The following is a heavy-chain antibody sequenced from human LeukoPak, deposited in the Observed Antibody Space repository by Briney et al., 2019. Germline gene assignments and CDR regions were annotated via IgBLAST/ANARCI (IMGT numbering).Heavy chain of an antibody. V-gene: IGHV3-23*01. CDR1: GLTFSSYA. CDR3: AKSRIAGRPDFDY. CDR2: ISISGGST. Sequence: GGSLRLSCAASGLTFSSYAMSWVRQAPGKGLEWVSGISISGGSTYYADSVKGRFTISRDNSKNTLYLQMNSLRAEDTAVYYCAKSRIAGRPDFDYWGQGTLVTVSS. J-gene: IGHJ4*02. D-gene: IGHD6-6*01.